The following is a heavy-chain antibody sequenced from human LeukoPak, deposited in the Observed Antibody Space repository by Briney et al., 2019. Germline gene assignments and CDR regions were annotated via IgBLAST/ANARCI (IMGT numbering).Heavy chain of an antibody. D-gene: IGHD2-21*02. CDR2: ISSSGTTI. Sequence: PGGSLRLSCAASGFTFSSYEMNWVRQAPGKGLEWVSYISSSGTTIYYADSVKGRFTISRDNAKNSLYLQMNNLRAEDTAVYYCAREANCGGDCYTSDYWGQGTLVTVSS. CDR1: GFTFSSYE. J-gene: IGHJ4*02. CDR3: AREANCGGDCYTSDY. V-gene: IGHV3-48*03.